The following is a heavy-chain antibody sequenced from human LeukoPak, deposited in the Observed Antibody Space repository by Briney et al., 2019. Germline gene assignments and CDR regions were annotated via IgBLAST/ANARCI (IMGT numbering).Heavy chain of an antibody. CDR3: ARGKDIVVVPAAQAGAFDI. V-gene: IGHV1-2*02. D-gene: IGHD2-2*01. CDR2: INPNSGGT. CDR1: GYTFAGYY. J-gene: IGHJ3*02. Sequence: ASVKVSCKASGYTFAGYYIYWVRQAPGQGLEWMGWINPNSGGTNYAQKFQGRVTMTRDTSISTAYMELSRLRSDDTAVYYCARGKDIVVVPAAQAGAFDIWGQGTMVTVSS.